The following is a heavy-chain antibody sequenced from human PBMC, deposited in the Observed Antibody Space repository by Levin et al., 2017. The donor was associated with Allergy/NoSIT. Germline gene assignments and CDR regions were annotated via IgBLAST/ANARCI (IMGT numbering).Heavy chain of an antibody. CDR1: GYTFTSYG. D-gene: IGHD4-17*01. J-gene: IGHJ4*02. V-gene: IGHV1-18*01. CDR2: ISVYNGNT. Sequence: GESLKISCKASGYTFTSYGISWVRQAPGQGLEWMGWISVYNGNTNYAQKLQGRVTMTTDTSTSTAYMELRSLRSDDTAVYYCARVGHYGDYYDYWGQGTLVTVSS. CDR3: ARVGHYGDYYDY.